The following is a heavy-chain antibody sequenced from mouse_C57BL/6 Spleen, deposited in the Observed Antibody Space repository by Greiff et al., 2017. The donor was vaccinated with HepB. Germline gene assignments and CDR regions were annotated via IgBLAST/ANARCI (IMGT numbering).Heavy chain of an antibody. D-gene: IGHD1-1*01. J-gene: IGHJ3*01. CDR2: INPNNGGT. CDR3: ARSDFYYGSSSFAY. Sequence: EVQLQQSGPELVKPGASVKMSCKASGYTFTDYNMHWVKQSHGKSLEWIGYINPNNGGTSYNQKFKGKATLTVNKSSSTAYMALRSLTSEDSAVYYCARSDFYYGSSSFAYWGQGTLVTVSA. V-gene: IGHV1-22*01. CDR1: GYTFTDYN.